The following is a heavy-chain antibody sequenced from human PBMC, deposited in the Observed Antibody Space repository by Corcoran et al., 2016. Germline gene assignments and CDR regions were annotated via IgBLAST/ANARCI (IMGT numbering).Heavy chain of an antibody. CDR1: GGSFSGYY. D-gene: IGHD2-2*01. CDR2: INHSGST. J-gene: IGHJ4*02. Sequence: QVQLQQWGAGLLKPSETLSLTCAVYGGSFSGYYWSWIRQPPGKGLEWIGEINHSGSTNYNPSLKSRVTISVDTSKNQFSLKLSSVTAADTAVYSCARGRGLVFDYWGQGTLVTVSS. CDR3: ARGRGLVFDY. V-gene: IGHV4-34*01.